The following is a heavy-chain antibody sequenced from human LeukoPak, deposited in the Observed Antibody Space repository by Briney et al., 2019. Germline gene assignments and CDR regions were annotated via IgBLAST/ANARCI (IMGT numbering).Heavy chain of an antibody. J-gene: IGHJ6*03. CDR2: ISGSGGST. CDR1: GFTFSSYA. D-gene: IGHD2-2*01. Sequence: PGGSLRLSCAASGFTFSSYAMSWVRQAPGKGLEWVSAISGSGGSTYYADSVKGRFTISRDNSKNTLYLQMNSLRAEDTAVYYCAKGPNSFIVVVPAGYYMDVWGKGTTVTVSS. CDR3: AKGPNSFIVVVPAGYYMDV. V-gene: IGHV3-23*01.